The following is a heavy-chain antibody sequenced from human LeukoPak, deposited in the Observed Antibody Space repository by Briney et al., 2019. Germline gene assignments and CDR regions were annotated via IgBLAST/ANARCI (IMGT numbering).Heavy chain of an antibody. Sequence: SETLSLTCAVYGGSFSGYYWSWIRQPPGKGLEWIGEINHSGSTNYNPSLKSRVTISVDTSKIQFSLKLSSVTAADTAVYYCARAGGVTTVTTGYYYGMDVWGQGTTVTVSS. CDR3: ARAGGVTTVTTGYYYGMDV. CDR1: GGSFSGYY. V-gene: IGHV4-34*01. D-gene: IGHD4-11*01. CDR2: INHSGST. J-gene: IGHJ6*02.